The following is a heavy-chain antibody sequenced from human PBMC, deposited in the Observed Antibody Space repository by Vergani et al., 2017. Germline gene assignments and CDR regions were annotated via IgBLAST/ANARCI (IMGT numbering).Heavy chain of an antibody. CDR2: INHSGST. Sequence: QVQLQQWGAGLLKPSETLSLTCAVYGGSLSGNYWSWIRQSPGKGLEWIGEINHSGSTNYNPSLKSRVTISVDKSKNQFSLKLSSVTAADTAVYYCARALKLRYSPFGDYYYYGMDVWGQGTTVTVSS. CDR3: ARALKLRYSPFGDYYYYGMDV. D-gene: IGHD3-9*01. J-gene: IGHJ6*02. V-gene: IGHV4-34*01. CDR1: GGSLSGNY.